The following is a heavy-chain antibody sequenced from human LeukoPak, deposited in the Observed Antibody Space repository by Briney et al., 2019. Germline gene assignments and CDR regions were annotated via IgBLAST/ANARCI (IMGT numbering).Heavy chain of an antibody. CDR2: ISSSSSTI. V-gene: IGHV3-48*01. J-gene: IGHJ3*02. CDR3: ARDRAPDYYDSSGYYEAFDI. CDR1: GFTFSSYS. Sequence: GGSLRPSCAASGFTFSSYSMNWVRQAPGKGLEWVSYISSSSSTIYYADSVKGRFTISRDNAKNSLYLQMNSRRAEDTAVYYCARDRAPDYYDSSGYYEAFDIWGQGTMVTVSS. D-gene: IGHD3-22*01.